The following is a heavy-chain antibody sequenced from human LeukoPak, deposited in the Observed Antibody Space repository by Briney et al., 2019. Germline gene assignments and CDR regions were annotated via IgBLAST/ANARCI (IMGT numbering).Heavy chain of an antibody. CDR1: GFSFSTYG. J-gene: IGHJ4*02. Sequence: PGGSLRLSCVASGFSFSTYGMHWVRQAPGKGLEWVAFIQYDGSNKYLADSVKGRFAISRDNSKKTLYLQMNCLRAEDTAVYFCAKDPDYWGQGTLVTVSS. CDR3: AKDPDY. CDR2: IQYDGSNK. V-gene: IGHV3-30*02.